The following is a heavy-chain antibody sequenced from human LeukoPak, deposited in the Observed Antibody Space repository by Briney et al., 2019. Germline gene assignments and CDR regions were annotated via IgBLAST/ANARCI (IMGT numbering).Heavy chain of an antibody. CDR2: IYYSGST. D-gene: IGHD6-13*01. V-gene: IGHV4-59*01. CDR3: ARGGSSWPENRSFDY. CDR1: GGSISSYY. Sequence: KASETLSLTCTVSGGSISSYYWSWIRQPPGKGLEWIGYIYYSGSTNYNPSLKSRVTISVDPSKNQFSLKLSSVTAADTAVYYCARGGSSWPENRSFDYWGQGTLVTVSS. J-gene: IGHJ4*02.